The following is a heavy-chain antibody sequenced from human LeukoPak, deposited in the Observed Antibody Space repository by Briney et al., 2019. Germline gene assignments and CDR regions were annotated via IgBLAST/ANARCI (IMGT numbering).Heavy chain of an antibody. CDR1: GFTFSSYW. Sequence: PGGSLRLSCAASGFTFSSYWMYWVRQAPGKGLEWVANIKQDGSEKYYVDSVKGRFTISRDNARNSLYLQMNTLRAEDTAVYYCARPPTAHLGDLLWIDYWGQGTLVTVSS. V-gene: IGHV3-7*02. J-gene: IGHJ4*02. D-gene: IGHD3-10*01. CDR2: IKQDGSEK. CDR3: ARPPTAHLGDLLWIDY.